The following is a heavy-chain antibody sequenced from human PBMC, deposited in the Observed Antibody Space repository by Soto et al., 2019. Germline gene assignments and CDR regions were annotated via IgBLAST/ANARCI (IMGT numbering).Heavy chain of an antibody. CDR2: IYWDDDK. D-gene: IGHD5-18*01. CDR3: ARAIDTGYTARVNYFDY. V-gene: IGHV2-5*02. CDR1: EFSLSTSGVG. Sequence: QITLKESGPTLVQPTQTLTLTCIFSEFSLSTSGVGVGWIRQPPGKALEWLAIIYWDDDKRYSPSLRSRLTSNKDTSKNQVVLTMTNMDPMDTATYYCARAIDTGYTARVNYFDYWGQGTLFTVSS. J-gene: IGHJ4*02.